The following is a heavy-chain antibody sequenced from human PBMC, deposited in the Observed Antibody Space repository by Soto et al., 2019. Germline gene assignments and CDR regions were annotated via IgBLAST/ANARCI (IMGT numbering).Heavy chain of an antibody. CDR1: GFTVSSTNY. D-gene: IGHD5-12*01. CDR2: IYSGGTT. Sequence: EVQLVESGGGLIQLGGSLRLSCVVSGFTVSSTNYMSWVRQAPGKGLECVSVIYSGGTTFYAASVKGRFTISRDNSKNTLYLQMNSLRAEDTAVYYCHGYGYWGQGTLVTVSS. J-gene: IGHJ4*02. V-gene: IGHV3-53*01. CDR3: HGYGY.